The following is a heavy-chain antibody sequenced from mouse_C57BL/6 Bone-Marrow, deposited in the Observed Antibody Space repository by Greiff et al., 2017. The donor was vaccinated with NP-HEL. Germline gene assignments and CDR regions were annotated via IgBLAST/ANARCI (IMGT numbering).Heavy chain of an antibody. CDR1: GYAFTNYL. Sequence: QVQLKQSGAELVRPGTSVKVSCKASGYAFTNYLIEWVKQRPGQGLEWIGVINPGSGGTNYNEKFKGKETLTADKSSSTDYMQLSSLTSEDSAVYFCAIWSLPDYWGQGTSVTVSS. D-gene: IGHD1-1*02. CDR2: INPGSGGT. CDR3: AIWSLPDY. J-gene: IGHJ4*01. V-gene: IGHV1-54*01.